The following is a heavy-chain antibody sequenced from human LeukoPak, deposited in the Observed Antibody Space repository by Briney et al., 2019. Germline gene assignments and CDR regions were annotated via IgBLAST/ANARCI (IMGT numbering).Heavy chain of an antibody. CDR2: IYSGGST. CDR3: ARDRGAYCGGDCYLGFDY. V-gene: IGHV3-66*01. J-gene: IGHJ4*01. Sequence: PGGSLRLSCAASGFTVSSNYMTWVRQAPGKGLEWVSVIYSGGSTYYADSVKGRFTLSRDNSKNTLFLQMNSLRAEDTAVYYCARDRGAYCGGDCYLGFDYWGRGTLVTVSS. CDR1: GFTVSSNY. D-gene: IGHD2-21*02.